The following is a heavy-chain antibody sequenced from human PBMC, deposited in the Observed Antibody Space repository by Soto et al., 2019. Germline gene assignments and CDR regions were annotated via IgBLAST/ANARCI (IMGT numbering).Heavy chain of an antibody. V-gene: IGHV3-48*01. CDR2: ISSSSSTI. CDR1: GFTFSSYS. D-gene: IGHD3-22*01. Sequence: ESGGGLVQPGGSLRLSCAASGFTFSSYSMNWVRQAPGKGLEWVSYISSSSSTIYYADSVKGRFTISRDNAKNSLYLQMNSLRAEDTAVYYCAREIYDSSGYYAPFDYWGQGTLVTVSS. J-gene: IGHJ4*02. CDR3: AREIYDSSGYYAPFDY.